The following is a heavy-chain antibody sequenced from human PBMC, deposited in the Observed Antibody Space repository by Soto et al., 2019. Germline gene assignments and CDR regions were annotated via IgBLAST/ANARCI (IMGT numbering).Heavy chain of an antibody. CDR2: SSGSGGDT. Sequence: GGSLRLSCAASGFTFSFYAMTWVRQAPGKGLECVSASSGSGGDTYYADSVKGRFTISRDNSKNMVYLLMNSLRAEDTAVYYCAKSLSSLTNADAFDFWGQGTMVTVSS. CDR1: GFTFSFYA. J-gene: IGHJ3*01. V-gene: IGHV3-23*01. CDR3: AKSLSSLTNADAFDF. D-gene: IGHD2-8*01.